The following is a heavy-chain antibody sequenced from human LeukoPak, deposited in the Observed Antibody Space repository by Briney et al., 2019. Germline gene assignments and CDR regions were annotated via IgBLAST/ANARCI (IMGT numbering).Heavy chain of an antibody. CDR3: AKDSGSYYYYMDV. Sequence: GGSMRLSCAASGFTFHDYAMHWVRQAPGKGLEWVAVISYDGSNKYYADSVKGRFTISRDNSKNTLYLQMNSLRAEDTAVYYCAKDSGSYYYYMDVWGKGTTVTVSS. CDR1: GFTFHDYA. V-gene: IGHV3-30*18. D-gene: IGHD1-26*01. CDR2: ISYDGSNK. J-gene: IGHJ6*03.